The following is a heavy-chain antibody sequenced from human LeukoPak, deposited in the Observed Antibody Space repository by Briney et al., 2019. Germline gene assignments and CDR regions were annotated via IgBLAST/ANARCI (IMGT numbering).Heavy chain of an antibody. CDR1: GFTFSSYE. V-gene: IGHV4-34*01. D-gene: IGHD3-10*01. J-gene: IGHJ4*02. CDR3: ARGRGWFGELTLGY. Sequence: GSLRLSCAASGFTFSSYEMNWVRQAPGKGLEWIGEINHSGSTNYNPSLKSRVTISVDTSKNQFSLKLSSVTAADTAVYYCARGRGWFGELTLGYWGQGTLVTVSS. CDR2: INHSGST.